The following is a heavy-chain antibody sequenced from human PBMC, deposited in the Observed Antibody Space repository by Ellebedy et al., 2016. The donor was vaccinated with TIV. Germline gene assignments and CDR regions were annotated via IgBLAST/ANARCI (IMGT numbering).Heavy chain of an antibody. V-gene: IGHV3-23*01. CDR1: GFTFSSYA. Sequence: GGSLRLSXAASGFTFSSYAMSWVRQAPGKGLEWVSAISGSGGSTYYADSVKGRFTISRDNSKNTLYLQMNSLRAEDTAVYYCAKDGPYCGGDCYSNTNNDYWGQGTLVTVSS. CDR2: ISGSGGST. J-gene: IGHJ4*02. D-gene: IGHD2-21*01. CDR3: AKDGPYCGGDCYSNTNNDY.